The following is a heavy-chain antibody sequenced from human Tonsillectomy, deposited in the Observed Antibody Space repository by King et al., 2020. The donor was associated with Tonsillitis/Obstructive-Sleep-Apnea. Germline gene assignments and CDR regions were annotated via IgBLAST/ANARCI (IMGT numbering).Heavy chain of an antibody. Sequence: VQLVESGGGVVQPGRSLRLSCAASGFTFSSYAMHWVRQAPGKGLEWVAVISYDGSNKYYVESVKGRFTITRDNSKNTLYLQMNSLRSEDTAWYFCTRDLPIVVFPVVIKGGFAYWGQGTLVTVSS. V-gene: IGHV3-30*01. CDR1: GFTFSSYA. J-gene: IGHJ4*02. CDR3: TRDLPIVVFPVVIKGGFAY. CDR2: ISYDGSNK. D-gene: IGHD2-2*02.